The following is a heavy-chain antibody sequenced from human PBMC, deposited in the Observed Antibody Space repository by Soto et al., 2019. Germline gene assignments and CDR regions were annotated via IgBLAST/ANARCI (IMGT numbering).Heavy chain of an antibody. J-gene: IGHJ4*02. D-gene: IGHD3-3*01. V-gene: IGHV3-23*01. CDR2: ISGSDGKT. CDR3: ARWSYLDY. CDR1: GFSFGSYA. Sequence: GGSLRLSCAASGFSFGSYALSWVRQAPGKGLEWVSTISGSDGKTFYADPVKGRFSISRDTSQSTLYLQMNSLRADDTAMYYCARWSYLDYWGQGTRVTVSS.